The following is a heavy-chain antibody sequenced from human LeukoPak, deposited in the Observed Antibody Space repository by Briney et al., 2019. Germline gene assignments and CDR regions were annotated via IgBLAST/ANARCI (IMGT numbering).Heavy chain of an antibody. D-gene: IGHD1-26*01. CDR1: GFTFSSYC. Sequence: GGSLRLSCAASGFTFSSYCMHWVRQAPGKGLVWVSRINSDGGSTSYADSLKGRFTIPRDNPKNTLYLQLNSLRADDTAVYYCARVMPSGSGYGDGFDIWGQGTMVTVSS. J-gene: IGHJ3*02. V-gene: IGHV3-74*01. CDR2: INSDGGST. CDR3: ARVMPSGSGYGDGFDI.